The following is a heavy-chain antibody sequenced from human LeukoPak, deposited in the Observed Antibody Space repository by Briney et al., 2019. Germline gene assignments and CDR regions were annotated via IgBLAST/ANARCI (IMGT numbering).Heavy chain of an antibody. J-gene: IGHJ4*02. CDR1: GFTVSSYA. CDR3: AKDDDGHHHGVDH. Sequence: PGGSLRLSCAASGFTVSSYAMTWVRQAPGKGLEWASAIGYSAGDTHYADSVKGRFTISRDNSMNTLYLQMSSLRADDTALYYCAKDDDGHHHGVDHWGQGTLVTVSS. D-gene: IGHD4-17*01. V-gene: IGHV3-23*01. CDR2: IGYSAGDT.